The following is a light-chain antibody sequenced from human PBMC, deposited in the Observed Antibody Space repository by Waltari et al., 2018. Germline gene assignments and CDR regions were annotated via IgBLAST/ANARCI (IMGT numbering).Light chain of an antibody. CDR3: QSADSSDVYVI. Sequence: YALTQPPSVSVSPGQTAVITCPGDELSAQYASWYQQKAGPAPVVVISADTKRPSGIPDRFSGSSSGTTATLTISGVQADDEADYYCQSADSSDVYVIFGGGTTLTVL. CDR1: ELSAQY. CDR2: ADT. J-gene: IGLJ2*01. V-gene: IGLV3-25*03.